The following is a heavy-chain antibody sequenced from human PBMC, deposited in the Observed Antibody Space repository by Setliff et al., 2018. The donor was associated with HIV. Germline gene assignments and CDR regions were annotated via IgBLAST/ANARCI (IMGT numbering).Heavy chain of an antibody. CDR1: NSSISSSSYF. D-gene: IGHD1-7*01. CDR3: ARRGIIAGTTDF. Sequence: PSETLSLTCTVSNSSISSSSYFWGWIRQPPGKGLEWIGNIFYSGSTYYNPSLKSRVLISVDTSKNQFSLKLTSVTAADTAVYYCARRGIIAGTTDFWGQGTPVTVSS. CDR2: IFYSGST. V-gene: IGHV4-39*01. J-gene: IGHJ4*02.